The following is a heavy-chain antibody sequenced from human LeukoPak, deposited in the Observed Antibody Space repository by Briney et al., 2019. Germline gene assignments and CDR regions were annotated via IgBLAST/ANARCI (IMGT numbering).Heavy chain of an antibody. CDR3: AKDVANDLTGYYNWFDS. Sequence: GGSLRLSCAASGFTFRTFGMHWVRQPPGKGLEWVAFIRHDGSNKFYADSVKGRFTISRDNSANTLYLEMNSLRPDDTAVYHCAKDVANDLTGYYNWFDSWGQGTLVTVSS. CDR1: GFTFRTFG. D-gene: IGHD3-9*01. CDR2: IRHDGSNK. V-gene: IGHV3-30*02. J-gene: IGHJ5*01.